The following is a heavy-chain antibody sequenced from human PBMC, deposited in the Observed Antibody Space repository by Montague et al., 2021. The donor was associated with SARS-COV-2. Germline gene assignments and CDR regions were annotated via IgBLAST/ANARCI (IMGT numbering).Heavy chain of an antibody. D-gene: IGHD5-18*01. CDR2: IYYSGNT. J-gene: IGHJ6*02. V-gene: IGHV4-39*01. Sequence: SETLSLTCTVSGGSISSSDYYWGWIRQPPGLGLVWIGTIYYSGNTYYSPSLKSRVTISVDTSKNQFSLKLTSLTAADTAVYYCARSSGYNYDISYYGRDVWGQGTTVTVSS. CDR1: GGSISSSDYY. CDR3: ARSSGYNYDISYYGRDV.